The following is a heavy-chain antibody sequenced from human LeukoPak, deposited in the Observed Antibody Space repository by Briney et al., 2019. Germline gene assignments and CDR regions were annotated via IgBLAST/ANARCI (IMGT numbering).Heavy chain of an antibody. CDR2: INPNSGGT. D-gene: IGHD1-20*01. CDR3: ARDLEYNWNRRFDY. J-gene: IGHJ4*02. V-gene: IGHV1-2*02. Sequence: GASVKVSCKASGYTFTGYYMHWVRQAPGQGLEWMGWINPNSGGTNYAQKFQGRVTMTRDTSISTAYMELSRLRSDDTAVYYCARDLEYNWNRRFDYWGQGTLVTVSS. CDR1: GYTFTGYY.